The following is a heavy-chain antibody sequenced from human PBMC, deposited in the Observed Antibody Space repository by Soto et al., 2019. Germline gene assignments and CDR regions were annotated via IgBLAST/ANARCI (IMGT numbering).Heavy chain of an antibody. CDR1: GGSFSTYY. CDR2: INHSGSN. Sequence: QLQQWGAGLLKPSETLSLTCVVSGGSFSTYYYNWIRQSPGKGLEWIGEINHSGSNNYSPSLKSRVTMSLDTSKNQFSLKLTSVTAADTAVYYCARGGSNDWQVAFDIWGQGTMVTVPS. V-gene: IGHV4-34*01. D-gene: IGHD3-9*01. CDR3: ARGGSNDWQVAFDI. J-gene: IGHJ3*02.